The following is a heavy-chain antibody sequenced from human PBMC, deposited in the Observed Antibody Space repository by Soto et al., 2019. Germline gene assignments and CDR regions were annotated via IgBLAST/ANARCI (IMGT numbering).Heavy chain of an antibody. D-gene: IGHD3-10*01. Sequence: EVQLVESGGGLVQPGGSLRLSCAASGFTVSSNSMTWVRQAPGKGLEWVSVIYIGGSTYYADSVKGRFTISRDISKNTLYLQMNSLRAEDTAVYYCARFRRNYYGSGSYGSSYFDYWGQGTLVTVSS. J-gene: IGHJ4*02. V-gene: IGHV3-66*01. CDR1: GFTVSSNS. CDR3: ARFRRNYYGSGSYGSSYFDY. CDR2: IYIGGST.